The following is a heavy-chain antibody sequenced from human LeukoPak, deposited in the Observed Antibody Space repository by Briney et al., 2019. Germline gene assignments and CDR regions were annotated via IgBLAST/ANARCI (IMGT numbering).Heavy chain of an antibody. CDR2: VYQSGST. D-gene: IGHD5-18*01. CDR1: GASLSSSNCF. CDR3: ARHIAYSYGYGVNWFDT. J-gene: IGHJ5*02. Sequence: SETLSLTCTVSGASLSSSNCFWGWIRQPPGKGLEWIGRVYQSGSTYHNPSLKSRVTISVDTSKNQFSLKLSSVTAADTAVYYCARHIAYSYGYGVNWFDTWGQGTLVTVSS. V-gene: IGHV4-39*01.